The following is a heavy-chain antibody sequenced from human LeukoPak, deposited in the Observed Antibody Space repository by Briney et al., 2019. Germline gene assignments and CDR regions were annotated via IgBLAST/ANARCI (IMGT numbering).Heavy chain of an antibody. J-gene: IGHJ6*02. D-gene: IGHD3-10*01. CDR1: GLTFSSHW. CDR3: ARDNLLWFGELGCMDV. CDR2: ITNDGSST. V-gene: IGHV3-74*01. Sequence: GGSLRLSCAASGLTFSSHWMHWVRQAPGKGLVWVSRITNDGSSTTYADSVKGRFTISRDNSKNTLYLQMNSLRAEDTAVYYCARDNLLWFGELGCMDVWGQGTTVTVSS.